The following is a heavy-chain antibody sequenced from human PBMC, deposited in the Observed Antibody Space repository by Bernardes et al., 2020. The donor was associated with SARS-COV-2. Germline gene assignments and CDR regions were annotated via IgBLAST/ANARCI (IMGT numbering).Heavy chain of an antibody. CDR1: GFTFTNSC. CDR3: ARRVSGDGYYYFDY. Sequence: WGSLCLSCAASGFTFTNSCLHWVRQPPRKGLVWVSLINIYCSTTSYADSVKVRFTISRDNAKNTLYMKMNSLRAEDTAVYSCARRVSGDGYYYFDYWGKGTLETVST. V-gene: IGHV3-74*01. J-gene: IGHJ4*02. D-gene: IGHD5-18*01. CDR2: INIYCSTT.